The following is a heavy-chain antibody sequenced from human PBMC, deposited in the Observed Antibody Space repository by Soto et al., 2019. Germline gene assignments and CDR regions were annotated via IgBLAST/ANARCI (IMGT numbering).Heavy chain of an antibody. D-gene: IGHD2-15*01. CDR2: VSLTGDRT. CDR1: RFSFSSYE. Sequence: EVQLLESGGGLVQPGGSLRLSCVASRFSFSSYEMSWVPQAAGKGLEWVSRVSLTGDRTNYAGSVKGRFTVSRDNFKNRLYLEMDSLRPEDTVIYYCARGGGYCAPTSCAIDSWGRGTPVTVSS. V-gene: IGHV3-23*01. J-gene: IGHJ4*02. CDR3: ARGGGYCAPTSCAIDS.